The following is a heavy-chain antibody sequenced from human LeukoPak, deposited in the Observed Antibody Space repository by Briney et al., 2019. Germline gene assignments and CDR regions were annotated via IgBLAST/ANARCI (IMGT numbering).Heavy chain of an antibody. CDR3: ARDNPATPGDY. CDR1: GGTFSSYA. CDR2: IIPILGIA. V-gene: IGHV1-69*04. D-gene: IGHD2-15*01. Sequence: SVKDSCKASGGTFSSYAISWVRQAPGQGLEWMGRIIPILGIANYAQKFQGRVTITADKSTSTAYMELSSLRSEDTAVYYCARDNPATPGDYWGQGTLVTVSS. J-gene: IGHJ4*02.